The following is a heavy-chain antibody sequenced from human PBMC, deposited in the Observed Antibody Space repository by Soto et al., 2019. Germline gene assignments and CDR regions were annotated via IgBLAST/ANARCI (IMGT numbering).Heavy chain of an antibody. CDR2: LSSGGRT. D-gene: IGHD1-20*01. Sequence: PGGSLRLSCAASGFTLRSYWMSWVRQAPGKGLEWVSVLSSGGRTYYPDSVEGRFTISGDNSKNTVYLQMHSLRAEDTAVYYCATNNTPGGMDVWGQGTTVTVSS. CDR1: GFTLRSYW. CDR3: ATNNTPGGMDV. J-gene: IGHJ6*02. V-gene: IGHV3-53*01.